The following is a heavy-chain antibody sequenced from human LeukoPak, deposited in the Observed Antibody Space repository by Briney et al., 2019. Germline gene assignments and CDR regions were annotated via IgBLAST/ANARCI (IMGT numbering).Heavy chain of an antibody. CDR1: GYTFTTYG. Sequence: ASVKVSCKASGYTFTTYGVNWVRQALGQGLEWMGWINTNTGNPTYGQGFTGRFVFSLDTSVSTAYLQISSLKAEDSAVYYCARDLRGQQLGGDYWGQGTLVTVSS. V-gene: IGHV7-4-1*02. CDR2: INTNTGNP. CDR3: ARDLRGQQLGGDY. J-gene: IGHJ4*02. D-gene: IGHD6-13*01.